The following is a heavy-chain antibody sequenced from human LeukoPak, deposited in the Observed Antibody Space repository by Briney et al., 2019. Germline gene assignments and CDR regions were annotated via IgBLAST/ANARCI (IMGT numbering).Heavy chain of an antibody. CDR3: ARGTGWPLFDS. V-gene: IGHV6-1*01. Sequence: SQTLSLTCAISGDSVSRTNIAWNWIRQSPSRGLEWLGRTYYRSKWYYDYAVSVKSRITVSPDTSKNQFSLHLNSMTPEDTGVYYCARGTGWPLFDSWGQGTLVTVSS. CDR2: TYYRSKWYY. D-gene: IGHD6-19*01. CDR1: GDSVSRTNIA. J-gene: IGHJ4*02.